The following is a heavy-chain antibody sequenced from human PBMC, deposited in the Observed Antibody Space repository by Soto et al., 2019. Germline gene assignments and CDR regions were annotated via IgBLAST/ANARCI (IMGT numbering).Heavy chain of an antibody. V-gene: IGHV3-30*18. Sequence: QVQLVESGGGVVQPGRSLRLSCAASGFRFSSYGMHWVRQAPGQGLEWVVVISYDGSNKYYADSMKGRFTISRDNSKNTLYLKMNSLRAEDTAVYDCAKDAMVRGVHHMDVWGQGTTVTVSS. D-gene: IGHD3-10*01. CDR2: ISYDGSNK. CDR1: GFRFSSYG. J-gene: IGHJ6*02. CDR3: AKDAMVRGVHHMDV.